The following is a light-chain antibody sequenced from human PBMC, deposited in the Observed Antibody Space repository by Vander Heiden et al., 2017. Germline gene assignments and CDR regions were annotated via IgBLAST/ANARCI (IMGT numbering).Light chain of an antibody. CDR2: QND. CDR3: QAWDSSTLV. CDR1: KLGERF. J-gene: IGLJ2*01. V-gene: IGLV3-1*01. Sequence: SYALTQPPSLSVSPGQAATITCSGDKLGERFAAWYQQRPGQSPVLLIYQNDRRPSGIPERFSGSNSGNTATLTISGTQTVDDADYYCQAWDSSTLVFGGGTKVTVL.